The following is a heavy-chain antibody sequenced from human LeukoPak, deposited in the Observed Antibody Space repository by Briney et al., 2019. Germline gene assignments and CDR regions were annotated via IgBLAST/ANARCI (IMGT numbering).Heavy chain of an antibody. D-gene: IGHD1-26*01. J-gene: IGHJ3*02. Sequence: GASVKVSCKASGYTFTSYYMHWVRQAPGQGLEWMGIINPSGGSTSYAQKFQGRVTMTRDTSTSTVYMELSSLRSEDTAVYYCARDLVGGSYYEGAFDIWGQGTMVTVSS. CDR2: INPSGGST. V-gene: IGHV1-46*01. CDR3: ARDLVGGSYYEGAFDI. CDR1: GYTFTSYY.